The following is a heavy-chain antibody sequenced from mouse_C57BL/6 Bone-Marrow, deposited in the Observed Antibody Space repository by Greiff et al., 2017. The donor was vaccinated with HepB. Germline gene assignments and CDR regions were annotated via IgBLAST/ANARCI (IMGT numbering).Heavy chain of an antibody. V-gene: IGHV14-4*01. CDR1: GFNIKDDY. CDR3: TPSYYDYPDAMDY. D-gene: IGHD2-4*01. CDR2: IDPENGDT. Sequence: EVQLQQSGAELVRPGASVKLSCTASGFNIKDDYMHWVKQRPEQGLEWIGWIDPENGDTEYASKFQGKATITADTSSNTAYLQHSSLTSEDTAVYYCTPSYYDYPDAMDYWGQGTAVTVSS. J-gene: IGHJ4*01.